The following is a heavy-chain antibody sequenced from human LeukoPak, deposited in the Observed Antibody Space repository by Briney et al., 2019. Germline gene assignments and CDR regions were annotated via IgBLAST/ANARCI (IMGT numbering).Heavy chain of an antibody. D-gene: IGHD1-26*01. J-gene: IGHJ4*02. CDR2: INDSGGRT. CDR1: GFTFSTFV. Sequence: PGGSLRLSCAASGFTFSTFVMSWVRQAPGKGLEWVSGINDSGGRTHYADSVKGRFAISRDNSKNMLYLQLTSLRVDDTAIYYCAKLDWGAWEVGYWGQGTLVTVSS. CDR3: AKLDWGAWEVGY. V-gene: IGHV3-23*01.